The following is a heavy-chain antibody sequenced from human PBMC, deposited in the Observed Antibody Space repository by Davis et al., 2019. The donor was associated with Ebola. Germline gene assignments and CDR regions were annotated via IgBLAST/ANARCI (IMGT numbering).Heavy chain of an antibody. CDR2: INHSGST. Sequence: MPSETLSLTCAVYGGSFSGYYWSWIRQPPGKGLEWIGEINHSGSTNYNPSLKSRVTISVDTSKNKFSLKLSSVTAADTAVYYCATVNRDGYNRIDYWGQGTLVTVSS. CDR3: ATVNRDGYNRIDY. J-gene: IGHJ4*02. V-gene: IGHV4-34*01. CDR1: GGSFSGYY. D-gene: IGHD5-24*01.